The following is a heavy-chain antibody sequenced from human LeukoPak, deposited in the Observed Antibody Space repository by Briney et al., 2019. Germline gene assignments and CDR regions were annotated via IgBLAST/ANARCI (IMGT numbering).Heavy chain of an antibody. V-gene: IGHV3-48*04. J-gene: IGHJ4*02. Sequence: GGSLRLSCAASGFTFSSYSMSWVRQAPGKGLEWVSYISSSSSTIYYADSVKGRFTISRDNAKNSLYLQMNSLRAEDTAVYYCARGTTGFDYWGQGTLVTVSS. CDR1: GFTFSSYS. D-gene: IGHD1-14*01. CDR2: ISSSSSTI. CDR3: ARGTTGFDY.